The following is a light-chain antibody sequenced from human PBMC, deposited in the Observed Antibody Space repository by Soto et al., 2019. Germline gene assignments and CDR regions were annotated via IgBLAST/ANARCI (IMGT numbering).Light chain of an antibody. V-gene: IGLV2-14*01. CDR3: SSYSSSNTLVV. CDR2: EVS. CDR1: SSDVGGYTY. Sequence: QSALTQPASVSGSPGQSITISCTGTSSDVGGYTYVSWYQQHPGKAPKLIIYEVSNRPSGVSNRFSGSKSGNTASLTISGLQAEDEADYYCSSYSSSNTLVVFGGGTKLTVL. J-gene: IGLJ2*01.